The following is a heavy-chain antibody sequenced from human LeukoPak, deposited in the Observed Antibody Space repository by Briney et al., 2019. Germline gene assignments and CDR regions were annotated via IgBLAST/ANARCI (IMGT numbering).Heavy chain of an antibody. Sequence: PSETLSLTWTVSGGSISSYYWSWIRQPLGKGLEWIGYIYYSGSTNYNPSLKSRVTISVDTSKNQFSLKLSSVTAADTAVYYCARGKGGWHYWGQGTLVTVSS. V-gene: IGHV4-59*01. D-gene: IGHD3-16*01. CDR2: IYYSGST. CDR1: GGSISSYY. CDR3: ARGKGGWHY. J-gene: IGHJ4*02.